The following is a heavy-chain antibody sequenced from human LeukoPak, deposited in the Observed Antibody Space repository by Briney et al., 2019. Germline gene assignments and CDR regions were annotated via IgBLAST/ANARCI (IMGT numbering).Heavy chain of an antibody. Sequence: KPSQTLSLTCTVSGGSISSYYWSWIRQPPGKGLEWIGYIYYSGSTNYNPSLKSRVTISVDTSKNQFSLKLSSVTAADTAVYYCARTYDSSKNDAFDIWGQGTMVTVSS. CDR1: GGSISSYY. J-gene: IGHJ3*02. CDR3: ARTYDSSKNDAFDI. V-gene: IGHV4-59*01. D-gene: IGHD3-22*01. CDR2: IYYSGST.